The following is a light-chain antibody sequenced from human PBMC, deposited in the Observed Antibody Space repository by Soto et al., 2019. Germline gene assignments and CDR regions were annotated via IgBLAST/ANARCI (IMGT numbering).Light chain of an antibody. CDR3: TSYTSSTTVI. V-gene: IGLV2-14*01. CDR1: SSDVGGYKY. Sequence: QAVVTQPASVSGFPGQSITISCTGTSSDVGGYKYVSWYQQHPDKAPKLMIYEVTNRPSGVSNRFSGSKSGNTASLTISGLQAEDEADYYCTSYTSSTTVIFGGGTKLTVL. J-gene: IGLJ2*01. CDR2: EVT.